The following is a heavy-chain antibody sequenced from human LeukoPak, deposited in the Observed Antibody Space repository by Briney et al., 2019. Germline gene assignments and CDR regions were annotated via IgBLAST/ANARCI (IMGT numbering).Heavy chain of an antibody. CDR2: ISTSGESA. D-gene: IGHD3-22*01. CDR1: GFTFSSYA. Sequence: GGSLILSCPVSGFTFSSYAMSWVRQAPGRGLEWVSVISTSGESAYYADSVKGRFTISRDNSKNTLYLQMNSLRAEDTAVYYCAKDRGSGYHYFDYWGQGTLVTVSS. CDR3: AKDRGSGYHYFDY. J-gene: IGHJ4*02. V-gene: IGHV3-23*01.